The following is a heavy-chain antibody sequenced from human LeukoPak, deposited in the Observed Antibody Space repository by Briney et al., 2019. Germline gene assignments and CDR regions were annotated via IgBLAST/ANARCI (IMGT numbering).Heavy chain of an antibody. CDR3: AKDRRPYYDSSGSDYFQH. V-gene: IGHV3-30*02. CDR1: GFTFSSYG. Sequence: GGSLRLSCAASGFTFSSYGMHWVRQAPGKGLEWVAFIRYDGSNKYYADSVKGRFTISRDNSKNTLYLQMNSLRAEDTAVYYCAKDRRPYYDSSGSDYFQHWGQGTLVIVSS. J-gene: IGHJ1*01. CDR2: IRYDGSNK. D-gene: IGHD3-22*01.